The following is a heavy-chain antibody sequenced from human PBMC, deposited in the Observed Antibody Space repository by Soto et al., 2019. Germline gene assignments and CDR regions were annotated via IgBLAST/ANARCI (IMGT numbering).Heavy chain of an antibody. D-gene: IGHD6-13*01. J-gene: IGHJ4*02. CDR1: GGSFSGYY. CDR2: INHSGNT. V-gene: IGHV4-34*02. Sequence: QVQLQQWGARLLEPSETLSLTCAVYGGSFSGYYWNWIRQPPGKGLEWIGEINHSGNTNYNPSLRSRATLLVDPSKNQFSLKVASVTAADTAVYYCARGGARNSTSWYAGFDFWGRGTLVTVSS. CDR3: ARGGARNSTSWYAGFDF.